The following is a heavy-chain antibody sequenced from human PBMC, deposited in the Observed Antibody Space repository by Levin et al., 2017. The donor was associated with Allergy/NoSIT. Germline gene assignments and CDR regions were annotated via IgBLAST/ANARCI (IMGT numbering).Heavy chain of an antibody. D-gene: IGHD2-15*01. CDR1: GFTFSSFD. J-gene: IGHJ4*02. V-gene: IGHV3-13*01. CDR2: IGTAGDT. CDR3: ARVSARSCFSD. Sequence: GGSLRLSCAASGFTFSSFDMHWVRHVTGKGLEWVSGIGTAGDTYYPDSVKGRFTISRENAKNSLFLQMNSLRAGDTAVYYCARVSARSCFSDWGQGTLVTVSS.